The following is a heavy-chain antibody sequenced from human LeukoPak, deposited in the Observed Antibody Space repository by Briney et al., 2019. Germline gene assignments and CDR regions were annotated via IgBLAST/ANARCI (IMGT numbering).Heavy chain of an antibody. Sequence: GGSLRLSCAASGFTFSSYAMSWVRQAPGKGLEWVSAISGSGGSTYYADSVKGRFTISRDNSKNTLYLQVNSLRAEDTAVYYCAKSAGIAVAGIYYYYGMDVWGQGTTVTVSS. D-gene: IGHD6-19*01. CDR1: GFTFSSYA. J-gene: IGHJ6*02. V-gene: IGHV3-23*01. CDR2: ISGSGGST. CDR3: AKSAGIAVAGIYYYYGMDV.